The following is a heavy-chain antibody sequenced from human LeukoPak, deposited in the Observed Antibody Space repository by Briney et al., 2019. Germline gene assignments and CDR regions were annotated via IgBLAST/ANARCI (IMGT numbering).Heavy chain of an antibody. J-gene: IGHJ3*02. CDR2: INSDGSST. CDR1: GFTFSSYW. Sequence: GGSLRLSCAASGFTFSSYWMHRVRQVPGKGLVWVSHINSDGSSTSYADSVKGRFTISRDNAKNTLYLQMNSLRAEDTAVYYCARDFGELLNPLDAFDIWGQRTMVTVSS. V-gene: IGHV3-74*01. CDR3: ARDFGELLNPLDAFDI. D-gene: IGHD3-10*01.